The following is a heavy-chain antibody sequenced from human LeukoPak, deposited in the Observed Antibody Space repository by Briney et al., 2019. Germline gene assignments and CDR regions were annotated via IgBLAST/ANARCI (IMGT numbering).Heavy chain of an antibody. Sequence: ASVNVSCKASGGIFLSDGVTWVRQAAGQGLEGMGWINPNSGSTNYAQKFQGRVTMTRDTSISTAYMELSRLRSDDTAVYYCARVRSHFEGRKDAFDIWGQGTMVTVSS. V-gene: IGHV1-2*02. D-gene: IGHD1-14*01. CDR3: ARVRSHFEGRKDAFDI. J-gene: IGHJ3*02. CDR2: INPNSGST. CDR1: GGIFLSDG.